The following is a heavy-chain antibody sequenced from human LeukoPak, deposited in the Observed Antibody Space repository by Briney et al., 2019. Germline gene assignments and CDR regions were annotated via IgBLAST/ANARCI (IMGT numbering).Heavy chain of an antibody. D-gene: IGHD2-8*01. J-gene: IGHJ6*03. CDR2: ISGSGGST. Sequence: PGGSLRLSCAASGFTFSSYAMSWVRQAPGKGLEWVSAISGSGGSTYYADSVKGRFTISRDNSKNTLYLQMNSLRAEDTAVYYCAKARSPEPPYCTNGVCCHYYYYMDVWGKGTTVTVSS. CDR1: GFTFSSYA. CDR3: AKARSPEPPYCTNGVCCHYYYYMDV. V-gene: IGHV3-23*01.